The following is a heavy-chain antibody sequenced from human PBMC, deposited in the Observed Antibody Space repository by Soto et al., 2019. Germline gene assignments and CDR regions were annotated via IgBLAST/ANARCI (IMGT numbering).Heavy chain of an antibody. CDR1: GFTFSTYW. J-gene: IGHJ4*02. CDR3: VCGGNFFIY. V-gene: IGHV3-7*01. Sequence: EVQLVESGGGLVQPGGSLRLSCAASGFTFSTYWMTWVRQPPGKGLVWVANMDQDGSETYYVDSVRGRFTVSRDNAKNSPYLQMNSLRVEDTAVYYCVCGGNFFIYWGQGTLVTVSP. CDR2: MDQDGSET. D-gene: IGHD3-16*01.